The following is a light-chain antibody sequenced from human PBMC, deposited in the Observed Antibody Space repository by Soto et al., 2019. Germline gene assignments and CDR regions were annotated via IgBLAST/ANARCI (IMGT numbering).Light chain of an antibody. V-gene: IGLV2-8*01. CDR2: EVS. Sequence: QSALAHPPSASGSPGQSVTISCTGTSSDVGGYNYVSWYQQYPGKAPKLMIYEVSKRPSGVPDRFSGSKSGNTASPTVSGLQAEDEADYYCSSYAGSNRVFGTGTKVTVL. J-gene: IGLJ1*01. CDR3: SSYAGSNRV. CDR1: SSDVGGYNY.